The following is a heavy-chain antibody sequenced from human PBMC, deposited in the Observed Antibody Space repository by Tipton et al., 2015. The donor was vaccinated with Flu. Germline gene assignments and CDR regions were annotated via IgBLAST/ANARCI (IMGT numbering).Heavy chain of an antibody. CDR3: ARGRGIAAAGPCDY. J-gene: IGHJ4*02. Sequence: TLSLTCTVSGGSISSYYWSWIRQPPGKGLEWIGYIYYSGSTNYNPSLTSRVTISVDTSKNQFSLKLSSVTAADTAVYYCARGRGIAAAGPCDYWGQRTLVTVSS. CDR1: GGSISSYY. CDR2: IYYSGST. V-gene: IGHV4-59*12. D-gene: IGHD6-13*01.